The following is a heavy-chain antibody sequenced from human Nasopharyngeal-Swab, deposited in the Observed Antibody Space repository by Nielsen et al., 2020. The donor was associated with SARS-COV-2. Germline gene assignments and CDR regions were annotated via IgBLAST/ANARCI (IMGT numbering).Heavy chain of an antibody. CDR2: INTNTGNP. Sequence: WVRQAPGQGLEWMGWINTNTGNPTYAQGFTGRFVFSLDTSVSTAYLQISSLKAEDTAVYYCARVNVVSYYYGMDVWGQGTPVTVSS. V-gene: IGHV7-4-1*02. J-gene: IGHJ6*02. CDR3: ARVNVVSYYYGMDV. D-gene: IGHD2-15*01.